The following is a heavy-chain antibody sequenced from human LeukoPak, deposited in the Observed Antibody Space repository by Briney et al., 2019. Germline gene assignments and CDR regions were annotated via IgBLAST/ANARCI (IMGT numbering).Heavy chain of an antibody. D-gene: IGHD2-15*01. CDR2: ISGSTGRT. Sequence: QPGGSLRLSCAASGFTFSSYAMSWVRQAPGKGLEWVSAISGSTGRTYYADSVKGRFTISRDNSKNTLYLQMNSLRAEGTAVYYCTKGGVVHAFDIWGQGTMVTVSS. V-gene: IGHV3-23*01. CDR1: GFTFSSYA. J-gene: IGHJ3*02. CDR3: TKGGVVHAFDI.